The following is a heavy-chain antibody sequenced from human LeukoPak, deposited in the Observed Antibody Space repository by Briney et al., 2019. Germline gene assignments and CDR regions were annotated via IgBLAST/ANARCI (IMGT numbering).Heavy chain of an antibody. CDR1: GYSFTSYW. J-gene: IGHJ6*02. CDR3: ARLPTGGDYSYYGMDV. Sequence: GESLKISCKGSGYSFTSYWIGWVRQMPGKGLEWMGIIYPGDSDTRYSPSFQGQVTISADKSISTAYLQWSSLKASDTAMYYCARLPTGGDYSYYGMDVWGQGTTVTVSS. CDR2: IYPGDSDT. V-gene: IGHV5-51*01. D-gene: IGHD2-8*02.